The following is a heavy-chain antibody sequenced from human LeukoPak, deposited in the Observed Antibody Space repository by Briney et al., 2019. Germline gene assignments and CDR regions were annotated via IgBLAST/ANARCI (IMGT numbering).Heavy chain of an antibody. V-gene: IGHV4-59*01. CDR2: IYYSGSA. J-gene: IGHJ6*02. CDR1: GGSISSYY. Sequence: SETLSLTCTVSGGSISSYYWSWIRQPPGKGLEWIGYIYYSGSANYNPSLKSRVTISVDTSKNQFSLKLSSVTAADTAVYYCARRGYYYYGMDVWGQGTTVTVSS. CDR3: ARRGYYYYGMDV.